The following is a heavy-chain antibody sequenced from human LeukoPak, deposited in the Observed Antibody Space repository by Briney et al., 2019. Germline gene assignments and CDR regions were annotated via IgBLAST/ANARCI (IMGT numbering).Heavy chain of an antibody. D-gene: IGHD3-22*01. CDR1: GGSFSGYY. V-gene: IGHV4-34*01. J-gene: IGHJ3*02. CDR3: ARGLPIVVVTYDAFDI. CDR2: INHSGST. Sequence: SETLSLTCAVYGGSFSGYYWSWIRQPPGKGLEGIGEINHSGSTNYNPSLRSRVTISVDTSKNQFSLKLSSVTAADTAVYYCARGLPIVVVTYDAFDIWGQGTMVTVSS.